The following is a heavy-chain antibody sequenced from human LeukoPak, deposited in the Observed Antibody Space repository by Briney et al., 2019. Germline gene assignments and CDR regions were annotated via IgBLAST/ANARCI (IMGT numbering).Heavy chain of an antibody. J-gene: IGHJ3*02. Sequence: SETLSLTCTVSGGSVSSGSYYWSWIRQPPGKGLEWIGYIYYSGSTYYNPSLKSRVTISVDTSKNQFSLKLSSVTAADTAVYYCARGITAFDIWGQGTMVTVSS. D-gene: IGHD3-3*01. CDR3: ARGITAFDI. CDR2: IYYSGST. CDR1: GGSVSSGSYY. V-gene: IGHV4-61*01.